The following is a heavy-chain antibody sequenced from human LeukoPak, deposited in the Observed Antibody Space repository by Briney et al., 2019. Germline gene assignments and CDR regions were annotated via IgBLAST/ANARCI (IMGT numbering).Heavy chain of an antibody. CDR1: GASIISSSCY. CDR3: ARQPALRVDYYYGMDV. CDR2: IYYTGNI. V-gene: IGHV4-39*01. D-gene: IGHD2-15*01. J-gene: IGHJ6*02. Sequence: PSETLSLTCAVSGASIISSSCYWGWVRQPPGRELEWIGAIYYTGNIYFNLSLKSRLTISVDTSKNQFSLKLDSVTAADTAVYYCARQPALRVDYYYGMDVWGQGTTVTVSS.